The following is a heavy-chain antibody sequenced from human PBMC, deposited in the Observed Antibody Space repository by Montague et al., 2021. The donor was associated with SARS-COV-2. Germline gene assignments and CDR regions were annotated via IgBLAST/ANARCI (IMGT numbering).Heavy chain of an antibody. CDR3: ASSNFFAY. Sequence: SLRLSCAASGFTFSSYAMHWVRQAPGKGLEWVAVISYDGTNEYYADSVRGRFAISRDNSKNILSLQMDSLTADDTAVYYCASSNFFAYWGQGTLITVSS. CDR1: GFTFSSYA. V-gene: IGHV3-30*09. J-gene: IGHJ4*02. CDR2: ISYDGTNE.